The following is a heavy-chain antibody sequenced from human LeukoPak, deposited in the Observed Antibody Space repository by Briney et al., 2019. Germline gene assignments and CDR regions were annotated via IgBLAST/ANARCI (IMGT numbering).Heavy chain of an antibody. V-gene: IGHV4-4*02. J-gene: IGHJ1*01. CDR2: ISLSGLT. Sequence: SGTLSLTCGVSGGSISTTKWWSWIRQSPGQGLEWIGEISLSGLTNYSPSLNSRVTMSLDMPKNQLSLNLSSVTAADTAVYYCARGGERYFYESSAYYPEYFHHWGQGTLVTVSS. CDR1: GGSISTTKW. D-gene: IGHD3-22*01. CDR3: ARGGERYFYESSAYYPEYFHH.